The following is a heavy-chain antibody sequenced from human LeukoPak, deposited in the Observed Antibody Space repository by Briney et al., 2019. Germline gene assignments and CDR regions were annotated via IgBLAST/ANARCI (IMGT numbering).Heavy chain of an antibody. J-gene: IGHJ4*02. D-gene: IGHD3-3*01. CDR2: ISSSSSYI. V-gene: IGHV3-21*01. CDR1: GFTFSSYS. Sequence: PGGSLRLSCAASGFTFSSYSMNWVRQAPGKGLEWVSSISSSSSYIYYADSVKGRFTISRDNAKNSLYLQMNSLRAEDTAVYYCARKAGGYYTGSFDYWGQGTLVTVSS. CDR3: ARKAGGYYTGSFDY.